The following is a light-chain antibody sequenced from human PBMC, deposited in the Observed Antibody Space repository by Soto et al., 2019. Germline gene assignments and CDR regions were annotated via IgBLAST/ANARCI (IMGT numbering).Light chain of an antibody. CDR1: QGISSA. J-gene: IGKJ2*01. CDR3: QQFNSYLPYT. Sequence: AIQLTQSPSSLSASVGDRVTITCRASQGISSALAWYQQKPGKAPKLLIYDASSLESGVPSRFSGSGSGTDFTLTISSLQPEDCATYYCQQFNSYLPYTFCQGTKLEIK. CDR2: DAS. V-gene: IGKV1-13*02.